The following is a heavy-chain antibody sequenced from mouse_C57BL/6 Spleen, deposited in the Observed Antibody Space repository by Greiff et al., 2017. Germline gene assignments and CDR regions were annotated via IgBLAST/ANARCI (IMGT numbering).Heavy chain of an antibody. D-gene: IGHD2-3*01. Sequence: QVHVKQSGAELVKPGASVKISCKASGYAFSSYWMNWVKQRPGKGLVWIGQIYPGDGDTNYNGKFKGKATLTADKSSSTAYMQLSSLTSEDSAVYFCARRDDGYIYYAMDYWGQGASVTVSS. V-gene: IGHV1-80*01. CDR3: ARRDDGYIYYAMDY. J-gene: IGHJ4*01. CDR2: IYPGDGDT. CDR1: GYAFSSYW.